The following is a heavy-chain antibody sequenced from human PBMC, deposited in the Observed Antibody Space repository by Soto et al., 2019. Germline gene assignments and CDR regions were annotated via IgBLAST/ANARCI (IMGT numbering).Heavy chain of an antibody. J-gene: IGHJ3*01. CDR3: VRGSSNSNADGFHV. D-gene: IGHD2-2*01. CDR2: RWYDASKR. CDR1: GFTFSNYG. Sequence: QVQLVQSGGGVVQPGRSLGLSCAASGFTFSNYGMHWVRQAPGKGLEWVAVRWYDASKRYYVDSVKGRFTITRDNSKDTSNLQMNGPRAGDTAMYYCVRGSSNSNADGFHVWGQGTMVTVSS. V-gene: IGHV3-33*01.